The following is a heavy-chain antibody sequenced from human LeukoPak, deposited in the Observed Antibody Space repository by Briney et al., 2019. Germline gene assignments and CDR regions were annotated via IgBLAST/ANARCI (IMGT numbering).Heavy chain of an antibody. CDR2: ISSGSTI. CDR1: GFTLSNHY. J-gene: IGHJ4*02. Sequence: PGPSVRPFHAASGFTLSNHYMSWIRQAPGKGLEWVSYISSGSTIYYADSVKGRSTISRENAKTPLYLQMNSLRAEEPAVNYWASRSIAADVYYWDQGTLVTVSA. D-gene: IGHD6-6*01. V-gene: IGHV3-11*01. CDR3: ASRSIAADVYY.